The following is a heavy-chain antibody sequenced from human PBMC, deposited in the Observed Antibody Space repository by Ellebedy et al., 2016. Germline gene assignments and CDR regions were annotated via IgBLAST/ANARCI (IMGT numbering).Heavy chain of an antibody. Sequence: GESLKISXATSGFAFSSFSMNWVRQAPGKGLEWVSHIANIPSTIYYADSVKGRFTISRDNAKNSLYLQMNSLRAEDTAVYYCARAGGYNRNYRDYWGQGTLVTVSS. CDR3: ARAGGYNRNYRDY. CDR2: IANIPSTI. V-gene: IGHV3-48*04. J-gene: IGHJ4*02. CDR1: GFAFSSFS. D-gene: IGHD1-7*01.